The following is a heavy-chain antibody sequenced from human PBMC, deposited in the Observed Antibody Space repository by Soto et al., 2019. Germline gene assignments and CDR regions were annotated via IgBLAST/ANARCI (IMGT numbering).Heavy chain of an antibody. CDR3: AHRAYSTGTLNY. CDR1: GFSLSTSGVG. Sequence: QITLKESGPTLVKPTQTLTLTCTFSGFSLSTSGVGVGWIRQPPGKALEWLALIYWDDDKRYSPSLKSRLTIHKATSKSQVVPTMTNMDPVDTATYDCAHRAYSTGTLNYWGQGTLVTVSS. J-gene: IGHJ4*02. CDR2: IYWDDDK. D-gene: IGHD6-19*01. V-gene: IGHV2-5*02.